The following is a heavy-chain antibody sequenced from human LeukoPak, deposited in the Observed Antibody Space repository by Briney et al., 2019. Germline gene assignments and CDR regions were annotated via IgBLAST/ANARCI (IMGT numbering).Heavy chain of an antibody. CDR2: IYTSGST. CDR3: ARVHAPHDAFDI. CDR1: GGSISSGSYY. J-gene: IGHJ3*02. V-gene: IGHV4-61*02. Sequence: SETLSLTCTVSGGSISSGSYYWSWIRQPAGKGLEWIGRIYTSGSTNYNPSLKSRVTISVDTSKNQFSLKLSSVTAADTAVYYCARVHAPHDAFDIWGQGTMVTVSS.